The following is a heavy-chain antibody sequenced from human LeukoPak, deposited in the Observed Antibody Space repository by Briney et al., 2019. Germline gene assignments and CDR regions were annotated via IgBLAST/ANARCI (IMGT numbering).Heavy chain of an antibody. J-gene: IGHJ4*02. CDR3: TRERRGSYYAFES. CDR2: ITTSGSST. D-gene: IGHD3-16*01. V-gene: IGHV3-11*05. CDR1: GFSFSVYY. Sequence: KAGGSLRLSCAASGFSFSVYYMSWVRQAPGKGLEWISYITTSGSSTKYADSVKGRFTISSDNAKNSVVLQMYSLRAEDTAVYYCTRERRGSYYAFESWGQGTLVSVSS.